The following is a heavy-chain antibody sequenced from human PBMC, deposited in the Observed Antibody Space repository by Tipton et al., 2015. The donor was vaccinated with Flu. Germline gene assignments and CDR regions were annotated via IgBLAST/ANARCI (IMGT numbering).Heavy chain of an antibody. CDR1: GFTFSSYE. CDR3: AREGGDYDALDI. D-gene: IGHD4-17*01. V-gene: IGHV3-48*03. Sequence: GSLRLSCEASGFTFSSYELNWVRQAPGKGLEWVSYISSGDNTAYYADSVRGRFTISRDNADNTLYLQMDTLTPEDTAIYYCAREGGDYDALDIWGLGTTVTVSS. CDR2: ISSGDNTA. J-gene: IGHJ3*02.